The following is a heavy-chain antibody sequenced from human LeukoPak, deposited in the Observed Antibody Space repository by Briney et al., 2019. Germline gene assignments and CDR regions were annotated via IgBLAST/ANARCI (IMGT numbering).Heavy chain of an antibody. Sequence: GGSLRLSCAASGFTFNNFAMSWVRQTPEKGLEWVSAISGSDGRTFYAGSVKGRFTISRDNSRNTLSLQMNSLRADDTAMYYCAKESPYSSNRLYYFDYWGQGNLVTVSS. V-gene: IGHV3-23*01. D-gene: IGHD2-21*01. CDR2: ISGSDGRT. J-gene: IGHJ4*02. CDR1: GFTFNNFA. CDR3: AKESPYSSNRLYYFDY.